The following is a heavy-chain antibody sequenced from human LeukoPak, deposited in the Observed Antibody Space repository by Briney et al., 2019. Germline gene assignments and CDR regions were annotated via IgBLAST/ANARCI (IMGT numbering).Heavy chain of an antibody. CDR1: GYSFTSYW. CDR3: ARRMVVTATDAFDI. J-gene: IGHJ3*02. Sequence: GESLEISCKGSGYSFTSYWIGWGRQMPGKGLEGMGIIYPGDSDTRYSPSFQGQVTISADKSISTAYLQWSSLKASDTAMYYCARRMVVTATDAFDIWGQGTMVTVSS. CDR2: IYPGDSDT. D-gene: IGHD2-21*02. V-gene: IGHV5-51*01.